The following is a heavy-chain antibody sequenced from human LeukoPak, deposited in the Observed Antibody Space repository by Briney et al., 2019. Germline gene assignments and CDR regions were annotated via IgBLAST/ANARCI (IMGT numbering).Heavy chain of an antibody. CDR2: TYYRSKWYN. Sequence: SQTLSLTCAISGDIVSSNSATWNWIRQSPSRGLEWLGRTYYRSKWYNDYVVSVKSRITINPDTSKNQFSLQLNSMTPEDTAVYYCARSKAAALDSWGQGTLVTVSS. V-gene: IGHV6-1*01. CDR3: ARSKAAALDS. D-gene: IGHD6-13*01. J-gene: IGHJ4*02. CDR1: GDIVSSNSAT.